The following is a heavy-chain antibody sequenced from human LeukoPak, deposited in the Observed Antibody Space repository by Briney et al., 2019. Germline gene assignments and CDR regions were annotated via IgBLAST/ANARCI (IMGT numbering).Heavy chain of an antibody. D-gene: IGHD1-7*01. CDR3: ARGRAALGTYYFMDA. CDR1: GGSISSYY. CDR2: IYYSGST. Sequence: SETLSLTCTVSGGSISSYYWNWIRQPPGKGLEWIGYIYYSGSTNYHPSLKSRVTISVDTSKNQFSLKMNSVTAADTAVYYCARGRAALGTYYFMDAWGKGTTVTVSS. V-gene: IGHV4-59*01. J-gene: IGHJ6*03.